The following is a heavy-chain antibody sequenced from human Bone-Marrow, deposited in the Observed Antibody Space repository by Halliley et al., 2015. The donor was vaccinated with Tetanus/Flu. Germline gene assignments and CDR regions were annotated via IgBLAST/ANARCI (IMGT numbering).Heavy chain of an antibody. Sequence: QLVQSGAVVKKPGESLRISCKGSGYSFPSYWITWVRQKPGKGLEWMGRIGPSDSYTSYSPSLQGHVTISADKSTSTAYLQWSSLQASDTAIYFCARHPLITVAGRFHAFEIWGQGTMVTVSS. CDR3: ARHPLITVAGRFHAFEI. CDR2: IGPSDSYT. V-gene: IGHV5-10-1*01. CDR1: GYSFPSYW. D-gene: IGHD6-19*01. J-gene: IGHJ3*02.